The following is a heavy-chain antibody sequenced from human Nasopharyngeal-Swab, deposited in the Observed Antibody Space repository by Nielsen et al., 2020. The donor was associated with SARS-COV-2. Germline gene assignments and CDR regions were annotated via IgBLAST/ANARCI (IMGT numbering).Heavy chain of an antibody. CDR2: IIPIFGTA. V-gene: IGHV1-69*13. CDR1: GGTFSSYA. CDR3: ARDRLPYYYYYMDV. Sequence: SVKVSCKASGGTFSSYAISWVRQAPGQGLEWMGGIIPIFGTANYTQKFQGRVTITADESTSTAYMELSSLRSEDTAVYYCARDRLPYYYYYMDVWGKGTTVTVSS. D-gene: IGHD5-18*01. J-gene: IGHJ6*03.